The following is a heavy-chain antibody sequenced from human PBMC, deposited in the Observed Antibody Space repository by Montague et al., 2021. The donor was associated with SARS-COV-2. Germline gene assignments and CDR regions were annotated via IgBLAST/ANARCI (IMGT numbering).Heavy chain of an antibody. V-gene: IGHV6-1*01. Sequence: CAISGDSVSAHSGDWVWMRQSPSRGLEWLGRTYYRSQWYNDYAVSLKTXINITPDTSKNLFSLQLRSVTPDDTAVYYCARMAVAPRPGAYYGMDVWGQGTTVTVSS. CDR2: TYYRSQWYN. J-gene: IGHJ6*02. CDR3: ARMAVAPRPGAYYGMDV. D-gene: IGHD6-6*01. CDR1: GDSVSAHSGD.